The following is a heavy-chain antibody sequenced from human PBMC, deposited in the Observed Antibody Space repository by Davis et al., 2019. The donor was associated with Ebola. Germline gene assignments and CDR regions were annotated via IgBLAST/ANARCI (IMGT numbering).Heavy chain of an antibody. D-gene: IGHD6-13*01. CDR2: IKQDGSEK. CDR3: VRAIAGFDY. J-gene: IGHJ4*02. V-gene: IGHV3-7*01. Sequence: GESLKISCAASGLTFSSYWMSWVRQAPGKGLEWVANIKQDGSEKYYVDSAKGRFTISRDNAKNSLYLQMNSLRAEDTAVYYCVRAIAGFDYWGQGTLVTVSS. CDR1: GLTFSSYW.